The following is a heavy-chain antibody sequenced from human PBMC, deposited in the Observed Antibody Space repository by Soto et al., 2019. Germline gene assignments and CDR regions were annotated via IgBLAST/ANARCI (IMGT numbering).Heavy chain of an antibody. J-gene: IGHJ4*02. D-gene: IGHD4-17*01. CDR1: GGSISSYY. Sequence: SETLSLTCTVSGGSISSYYWSWIRQPAGKGLEWIGRIYTSGSTNYSPSLKSRVTMSVDTSKNQFSLKLSSVTAADTAVYYCARVGGTTVTTRYFDYWGQGTLVTVSS. CDR3: ARVGGTTVTTRYFDY. CDR2: IYTSGST. V-gene: IGHV4-4*07.